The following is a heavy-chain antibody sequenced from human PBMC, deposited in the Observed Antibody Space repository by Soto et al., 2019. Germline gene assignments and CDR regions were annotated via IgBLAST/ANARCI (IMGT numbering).Heavy chain of an antibody. CDR3: ARGSPHFDYLLSYAFDI. Sequence: GGSLRLSCAATGFTFSNFAMSWVRQTPGEGLQCVSSISSNTFNTYYAESVRGRFTISRDNSENTLYLQMNTLTAEDTAVYFCARGSPHFDYLLSYAFDISGQGTKVTV. J-gene: IGHJ3*02. CDR2: ISSNTFNT. V-gene: IGHV3-23*01. CDR1: GFTFSNFA. D-gene: IGHD3-9*01.